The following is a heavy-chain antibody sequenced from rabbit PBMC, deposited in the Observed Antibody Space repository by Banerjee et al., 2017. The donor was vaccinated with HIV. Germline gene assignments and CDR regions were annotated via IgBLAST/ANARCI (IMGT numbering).Heavy chain of an antibody. J-gene: IGHJ3*01. V-gene: IGHV1S45*01. Sequence: QEQLEESGGDLVKPEGSLTLTCTASGFDFSSNAMCWVRQAPGKRPEWIACIYAGSSGITYYASWAKGRFTISKTSSTTVTLQMTSLTAADTATYFCARDLAGVIGWNFGLWGQGTLVTVS. CDR1: GFDFSSNA. CDR2: IYAGSSGIT. CDR3: ARDLAGVIGWNFGL. D-gene: IGHD4-1*01.